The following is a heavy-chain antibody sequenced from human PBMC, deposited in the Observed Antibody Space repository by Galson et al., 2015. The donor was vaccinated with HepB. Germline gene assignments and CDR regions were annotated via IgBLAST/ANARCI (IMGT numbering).Heavy chain of an antibody. CDR1: GFTFSSYS. CDR2: ISSSSSTI. CDR3: ESSIAVAGPWFDY. Sequence: SLRLSCAASGFTFSSYSMNWVRQAPGQGLEWVSYISSSSSTIYKEDAVKGRFSISRDNDKNSLYLQMNSLRAEDTAVYYCESSIAVAGPWFDYWGQGTLVTVSS. D-gene: IGHD6-19*01. V-gene: IGHV3-48*01. J-gene: IGHJ4*02.